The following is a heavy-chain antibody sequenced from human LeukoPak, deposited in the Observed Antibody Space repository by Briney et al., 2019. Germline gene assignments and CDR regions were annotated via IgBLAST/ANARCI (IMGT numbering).Heavy chain of an antibody. V-gene: IGHV3-74*01. CDR3: AKEYASLGRGGLFDY. CDR1: GFTFSSYW. Sequence: GGSLRLSCAASGFTFSSYWMHWVRQAPGKGLVWVSRINSDGTSTNYADSVKGRFSISRDNAKNTLYLQMNSLRAEDTAVYYCAKEYASLGRGGLFDYWGQGTLVTVSS. J-gene: IGHJ4*02. CDR2: INSDGTST. D-gene: IGHD3-16*01.